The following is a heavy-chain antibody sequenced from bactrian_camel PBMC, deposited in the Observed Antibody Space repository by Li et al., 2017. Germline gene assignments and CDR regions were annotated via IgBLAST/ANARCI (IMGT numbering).Heavy chain of an antibody. Sequence: VQLVESGGGLVQPGGSLRLSCAASGFTFSNYWMSWVRQAPGKGLEWVSSVSSHSITTSYADSVKGRFTISRDNAKNTVYLQMNSLKPEDSAMYYCAAATLATISSPSDIGEYGYWGQGTQVTVS. CDR2: VSSHSITT. CDR1: GFTFSNYW. D-gene: IGHD4*01. V-gene: IGHV3S25*01. CDR3: AAATLATISSPSDIGEYGY. J-gene: IGHJ4*01.